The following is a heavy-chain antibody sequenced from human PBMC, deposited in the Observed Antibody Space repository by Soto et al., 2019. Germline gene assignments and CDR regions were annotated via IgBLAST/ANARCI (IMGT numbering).Heavy chain of an antibody. CDR2: VYYSGNT. V-gene: IGHV4-59*01. Sequence: SETLSLTCTVSGGSLSSYYWTWIRQPPGKGLEWIGYVYYSGNTNYNPSLKSRGTISVDTSKNQFSLKLGSGTAADTAVYYWAKLPLAEYGGIFDPWGQGTLVTVSS. J-gene: IGHJ5*02. CDR1: GGSLSSYY. D-gene: IGHD2-15*01. CDR3: AKLPLAEYGGIFDP.